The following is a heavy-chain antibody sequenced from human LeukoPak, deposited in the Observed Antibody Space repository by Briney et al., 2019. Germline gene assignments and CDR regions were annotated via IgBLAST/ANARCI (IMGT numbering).Heavy chain of an antibody. CDR2: IYYSGST. V-gene: IGHV4-39*07. CDR1: GGSISSSSYY. CDR3: ARAKTTRNYGDYETPFDY. J-gene: IGHJ4*02. D-gene: IGHD4-17*01. Sequence: PSETLSLTCTVSGGSISSSSYYWGWIRQPPGKGLEWIGSIYYSGSTYYNPSLKSRVTISVDTSKNQFSLKLSSVTAADTAVYYCARAKTTRNYGDYETPFDYWGQGTLVTVSS.